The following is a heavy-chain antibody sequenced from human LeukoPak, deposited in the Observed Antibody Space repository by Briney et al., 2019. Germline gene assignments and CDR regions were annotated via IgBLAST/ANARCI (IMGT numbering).Heavy chain of an antibody. CDR1: GYTFTGYY. Sequence: ASVKVSCTASGYTFTGYYMHWVRQAPGQGHEWMGWINPNSGGTNYAQKFQGRVTMTRDTSISTAYMELSRLRSDDTAVYYCARDRYCTNGVCYTNWFDRWGQGTLVTVSS. J-gene: IGHJ5*02. V-gene: IGHV1-2*02. D-gene: IGHD2-8*01. CDR2: INPNSGGT. CDR3: ARDRYCTNGVCYTNWFDR.